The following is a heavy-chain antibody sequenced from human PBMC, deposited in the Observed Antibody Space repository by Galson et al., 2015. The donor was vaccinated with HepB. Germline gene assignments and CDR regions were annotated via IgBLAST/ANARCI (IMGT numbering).Heavy chain of an antibody. CDR3: ARDPYYDGAHFDY. CDR2: ISSSSSYI. CDR1: GFTFSSYS. Sequence: SLRLSCAASGFTFSSYSMNWVRQAPGKGLEWVSSISSSSSYIYYADSVKGRFTISRDNAKNSLYLQMNSLRAEDTAVYYCARDPYYDGAHFDYWGQGTLVTVSS. D-gene: IGHD3-22*01. J-gene: IGHJ4*02. V-gene: IGHV3-21*01.